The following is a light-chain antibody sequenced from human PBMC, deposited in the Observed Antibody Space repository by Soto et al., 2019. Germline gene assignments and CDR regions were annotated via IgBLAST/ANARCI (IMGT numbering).Light chain of an antibody. CDR1: SSDVADYKY. CDR3: SSYTTNSTLV. J-gene: IGLJ1*01. Sequence: QSVLTQPASVSGSPGQSITISCTGTSSDVADYKYVSWYQQHPGKAPKALIAEVTKRPSGVSDRFYGSKSGNTASLTISGLPAEGAADYYCSSYTTNSTLVFGTGTKVTVL. V-gene: IGLV2-14*01. CDR2: EVT.